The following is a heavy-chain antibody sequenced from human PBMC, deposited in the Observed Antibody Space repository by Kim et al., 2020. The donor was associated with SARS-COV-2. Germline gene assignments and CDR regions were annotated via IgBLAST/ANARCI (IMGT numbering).Heavy chain of an antibody. V-gene: IGHV3-53*01. D-gene: IGHD4-17*01. Sequence: VKGRITISMDNSKSTLYLQMNRRRAEDTAVYYCAREEYGDAYYYYGMDVWGQGTTVTVSS. J-gene: IGHJ6*02. CDR3: AREEYGDAYYYYGMDV.